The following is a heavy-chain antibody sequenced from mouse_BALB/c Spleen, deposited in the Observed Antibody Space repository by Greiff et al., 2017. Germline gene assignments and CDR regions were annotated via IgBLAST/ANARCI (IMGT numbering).Heavy chain of an antibody. V-gene: IGHV2-9*02. D-gene: IGHD1-1*01. Sequence: VQLQQSGPGLVAPSQSLSITCTVSGFSLTSYGVHWVRQPPGKGLEWLGVIWAGGSTNYNSALMSRLSISKDNSKSQVFLKMNSLQTDDTAMYYCARDEVLRSDAMDYWGQGTSVTVSS. CDR2: IWAGGST. CDR1: GFSLTSYG. J-gene: IGHJ4*01. CDR3: ARDEVLRSDAMDY.